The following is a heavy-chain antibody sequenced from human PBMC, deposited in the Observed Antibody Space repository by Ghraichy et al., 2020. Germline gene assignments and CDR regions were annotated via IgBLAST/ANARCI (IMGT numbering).Heavy chain of an antibody. CDR2: ISGIGGST. Sequence: GGSLRLSCAASGFTFSSYAMSWVRQAPGKGLEWGSAISGIGGSTYYVDSVKGRFTISRDNSKNTLYLQMNSLRAEDTAVYYCAKDEASLVGATDWGQGTLVTVSS. CDR1: GFTFSSYA. CDR3: AKDEASLVGATD. V-gene: IGHV3-23*01. D-gene: IGHD1-26*01. J-gene: IGHJ4*02.